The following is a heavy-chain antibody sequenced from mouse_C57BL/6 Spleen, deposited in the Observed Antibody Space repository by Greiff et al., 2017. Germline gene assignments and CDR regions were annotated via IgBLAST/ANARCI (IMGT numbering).Heavy chain of an antibody. CDR3: ARTSNYFDY. D-gene: IGHD5-1*01. CDR2: IDPSDSST. CDR1: GYTFTSYW. Sequence: QVQLQQPGAELVKPGASVKLSCKASGYTFTSYWMQWVKQRPGQGLEWIGEIDPSDSSTNYNQKFKGKATLTVDTSSSTAYMQLSSLTSEDSAVYYCARTSNYFDYWGQGTTLTVSS. V-gene: IGHV1-50*01. J-gene: IGHJ2*01.